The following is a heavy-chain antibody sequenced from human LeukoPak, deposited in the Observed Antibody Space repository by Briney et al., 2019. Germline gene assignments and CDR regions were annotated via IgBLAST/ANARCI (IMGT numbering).Heavy chain of an antibody. Sequence: SVKVSCKSSGGTFNIYTINWVRQAPGQGLDWMGGIIPIFGTANYAQQFQGRVTISADKSTSTVYMEVSRLRSEDTAVYYCARDYDISGTDNWGQGTLVTVSS. CDR2: IIPIFGTA. J-gene: IGHJ4*02. CDR3: ARDYDISGTDN. CDR1: GGTFNIYT. V-gene: IGHV1-69*06. D-gene: IGHD3-9*01.